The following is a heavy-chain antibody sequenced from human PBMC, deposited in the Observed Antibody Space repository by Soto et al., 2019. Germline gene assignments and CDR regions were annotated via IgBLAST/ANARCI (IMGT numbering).Heavy chain of an antibody. J-gene: IGHJ4*02. CDR3: ARPTNYYDSSGYPTPYFDY. D-gene: IGHD3-22*01. V-gene: IGHV3-48*03. Sequence: EVQLVESGGGLVQPGGSLRLSCAASGFTFSSYEMNWVSQAPGKGLEWVSYISSSGSTIYYADSVKGRFTISRDNAKNSLYLQMNSLRAEDTAVYYCARPTNYYDSSGYPTPYFDYWGQGTLVTVSS. CDR2: ISSSGSTI. CDR1: GFTFSSYE.